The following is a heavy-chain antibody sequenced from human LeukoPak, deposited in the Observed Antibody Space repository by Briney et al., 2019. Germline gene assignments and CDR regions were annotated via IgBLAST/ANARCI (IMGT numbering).Heavy chain of an antibody. CDR1: GFTFSSYS. D-gene: IGHD3-9*01. V-gene: IGHV3-21*01. J-gene: IGHJ4*02. Sequence: GGSLRLSCAASGFTFSSYSMNWVRQAPGKGLEWVSSISSSSSYIYYADPVKGRFTISRDNAKNSLYLQMNSLRAEDTAVYYCARVLHFDWLLYHWGQGTLVTVSS. CDR2: ISSSSSYI. CDR3: ARVLHFDWLLYH.